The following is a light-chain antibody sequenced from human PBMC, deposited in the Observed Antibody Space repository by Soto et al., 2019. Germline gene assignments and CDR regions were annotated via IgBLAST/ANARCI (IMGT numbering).Light chain of an antibody. CDR1: QSVSSSY. V-gene: IGKV3-20*01. CDR3: QQYGSSPPYT. J-gene: IGKJ2*01. Sequence: EIVLTQSPGTLSLSPGVRAILSCRDSQSVSSSYLAWYQQKPGQAPRLLIYGVYSRATGIPDRFSGSGSGTDFTLTISRLEPEDFAVYYCQQYGSSPPYTFGQGTKLEIK. CDR2: GVY.